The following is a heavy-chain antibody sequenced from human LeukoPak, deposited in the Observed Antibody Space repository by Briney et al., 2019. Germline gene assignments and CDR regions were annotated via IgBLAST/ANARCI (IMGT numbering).Heavy chain of an antibody. CDR3: VVVVEPPDSDGFDV. CDR2: INADGGTT. V-gene: IGHV3-74*01. Sequence: GGSLRLSCAASGFTFCNSWVHWVRHAPGKGLVWVSLINADGGTTTYADSVKGRFTISRDNARNTVSLQMNSLTIEDTAVYYCVVVVEPPDSDGFDVWGQGTMITVSS. D-gene: IGHD1-14*01. J-gene: IGHJ3*01. CDR1: GFTFCNSW.